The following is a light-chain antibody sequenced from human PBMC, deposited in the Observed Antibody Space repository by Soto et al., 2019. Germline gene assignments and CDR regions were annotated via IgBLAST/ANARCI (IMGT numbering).Light chain of an antibody. V-gene: IGKV1-5*01. CDR1: QNINRW. CDR2: DAS. CDR3: QQYNNYLWT. J-gene: IGKJ1*01. Sequence: DIQMTQSPSTLSASVGDRVTITCRASQNINRWLAWYRQKPGKAPELLINDASSLKDGVPSRFSGSGSGTEFTFTISSLQPDDFATYFCQQYNNYLWTFGQGTKVEI.